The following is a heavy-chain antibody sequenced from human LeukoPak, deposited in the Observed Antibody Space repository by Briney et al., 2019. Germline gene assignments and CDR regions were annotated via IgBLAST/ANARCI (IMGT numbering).Heavy chain of an antibody. V-gene: IGHV3-23*01. CDR1: GFIFSNYA. D-gene: IGHD3-22*01. CDR3: AKDTRFMIVVVNFDY. J-gene: IGHJ4*02. Sequence: PGGSLRLSCAASGFIFSNYAMIWVRQAPGKGVEWVSGISGGGGNTYYADSVKGRFTISRDNSKNTLYLQMNSLRAEDTAVYYCAKDTRFMIVVVNFDYWGQGTLVTVSS. CDR2: ISGGGGNT.